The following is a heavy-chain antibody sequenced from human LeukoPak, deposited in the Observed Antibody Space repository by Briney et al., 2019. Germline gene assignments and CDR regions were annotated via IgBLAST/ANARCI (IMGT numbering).Heavy chain of an antibody. V-gene: IGHV3-21*01. CDR1: GFIFSSYA. D-gene: IGHD6-13*01. Sequence: GGSLRLSCAASGFIFSSYAMSWVRQAPGKGLEWVSSISSSSSYIYYADSVKGRFTISRDNAKNSLYLQMNSLRAEDTAVYYCATAKGIAVAGYFDYWGQGTLVTVSS. J-gene: IGHJ4*02. CDR2: ISSSSSYI. CDR3: ATAKGIAVAGYFDY.